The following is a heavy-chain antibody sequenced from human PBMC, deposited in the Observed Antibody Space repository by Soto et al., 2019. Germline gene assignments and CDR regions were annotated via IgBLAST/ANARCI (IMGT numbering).Heavy chain of an antibody. CDR1: GGSFSTYY. J-gene: IGHJ3*02. CDR2: VNHSGSS. V-gene: IGHV4-34*01. D-gene: IGHD6-19*01. Sequence: SETLSLTCAVSGGSFSTYYYNWIRQSPGKGLEWIGEVNHSGSSSYSPSLKSRVTISLDTSKNQFSLKLTSVTAADTAVYYCARGGSSDWQVALDIWGKGTMVTVSS. CDR3: ARGGSSDWQVALDI.